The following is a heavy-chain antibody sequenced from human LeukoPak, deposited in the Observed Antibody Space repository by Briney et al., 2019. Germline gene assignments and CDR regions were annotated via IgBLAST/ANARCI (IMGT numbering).Heavy chain of an antibody. Sequence: GGSLRLSCAASGVTFSGYSMNWVRQAPGKGLEWVSSISSSSSYIYYADSVKGRFTISRDNAKNSLYLQMNSLRAEDTAVYYCARGGPMVRGVINWFDPWGQGTLVTVSS. V-gene: IGHV3-21*01. J-gene: IGHJ5*02. CDR3: ARGGPMVRGVINWFDP. CDR2: ISSSSSYI. CDR1: GVTFSGYS. D-gene: IGHD3-10*01.